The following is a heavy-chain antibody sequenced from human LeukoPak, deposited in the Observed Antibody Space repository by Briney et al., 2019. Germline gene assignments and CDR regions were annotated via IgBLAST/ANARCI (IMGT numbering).Heavy chain of an antibody. CDR3: AKEGDFYDILTDY. Sequence: GGSLRLSYAASGFTFRTYAMSWVRPAPGKGLEWVSGISGSGGSTYYADSVKGRFTISRDNSKNTLYLQMNSLRAEDTAVYYCAKEGDFYDILTDYWGQGTLVTVSS. CDR1: GFTFRTYA. J-gene: IGHJ4*02. CDR2: ISGSGGST. V-gene: IGHV3-23*01. D-gene: IGHD3-9*01.